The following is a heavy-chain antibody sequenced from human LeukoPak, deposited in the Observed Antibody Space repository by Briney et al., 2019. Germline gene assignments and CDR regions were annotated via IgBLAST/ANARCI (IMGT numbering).Heavy chain of an antibody. CDR3: ARLEYYYVSGNYYKLFDY. Sequence: GGSLRLSCAASGFTFSSYNMNWVRQAPGKGLEWVSDISSSGSTIYFADSGKGRFTISRDNAKNSLYLQMNSLRDEDTAVYYCARLEYYYVSGNYYKLFDYWGQGTLVTVCS. CDR1: GFTFSSYN. V-gene: IGHV3-48*02. CDR2: ISSSGSTI. D-gene: IGHD3-10*01. J-gene: IGHJ4*02.